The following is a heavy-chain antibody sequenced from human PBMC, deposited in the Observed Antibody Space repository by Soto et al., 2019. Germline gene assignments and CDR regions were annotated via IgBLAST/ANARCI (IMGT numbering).Heavy chain of an antibody. CDR3: ARVGYHSSDYLSKWFDP. D-gene: IGHD3-22*01. J-gene: IGHJ5*02. CDR1: GDSVRSGSYY. CDR2: IDYSGST. V-gene: IGHV4-61*01. Sequence: QVQLQESGPGLVKPSETLSLTCTVSGDSVRSGSYYWSWIRQPPGKRLELIGFIDYSGSTNHNPSLKSRVTISIDTSKNQFSLKLKSVTAADTAVYYCARVGYHSSDYLSKWFDPWGQGTLVTVSS.